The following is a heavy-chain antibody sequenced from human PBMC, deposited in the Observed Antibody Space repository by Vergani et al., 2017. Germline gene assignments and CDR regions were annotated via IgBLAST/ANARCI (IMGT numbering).Heavy chain of an antibody. D-gene: IGHD6-13*01. CDR1: GYTFTSYD. Sequence: QVQLVQSGAEVKKPGASVKVSCKASGYTFTSYDINWVRQATGQGLEWMGWMNPNSGNTGYAQKFQGRVTMTRNTSISTAYMELSSLRSKDTAVYYCARVRVYSSSRYGYNWFDPWGQGTLVTVSS. CDR3: ARVRVYSSSRYGYNWFDP. CDR2: MNPNSGNT. V-gene: IGHV1-8*01. J-gene: IGHJ5*02.